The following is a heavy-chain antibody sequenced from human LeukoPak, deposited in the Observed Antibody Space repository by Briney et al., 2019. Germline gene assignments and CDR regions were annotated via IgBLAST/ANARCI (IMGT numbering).Heavy chain of an antibody. CDR2: ISGRSTKT. Sequence: GGSLRLSCAASGFTFSSYPMYWVRRAPGKGLEWVSAISGRSTKTYCADSVKGRFTISRDDSKNTLFLQMNSLRAEDTAVYYCAKERPETTAFDSWGQGALVTVSS. CDR1: GFTFSSYP. CDR3: AKERPETTAFDS. V-gene: IGHV3-23*01. D-gene: IGHD1-7*01. J-gene: IGHJ4*02.